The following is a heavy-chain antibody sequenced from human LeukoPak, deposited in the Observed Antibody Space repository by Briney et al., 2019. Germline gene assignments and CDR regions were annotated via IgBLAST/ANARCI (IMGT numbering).Heavy chain of an antibody. CDR2: MYAGGSP. Sequence: GSLRLSCAASGFIVSANYMNWVRQAPGKGLEWVSIMYAGGSPFYADSVKGRFIISRDNSKNTLYLQMNSLRAEDTAVYYCVRGGGAGLAPWGQGTLVTVSS. CDR1: GFIVSANY. J-gene: IGHJ5*02. D-gene: IGHD3-16*01. CDR3: VRGGGAGLAP. V-gene: IGHV3-53*01.